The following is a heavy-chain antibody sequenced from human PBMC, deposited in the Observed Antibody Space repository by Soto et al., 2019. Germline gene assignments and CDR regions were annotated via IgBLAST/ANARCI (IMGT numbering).Heavy chain of an antibody. CDR3: AKDSTGSYRDFDY. CDR2: ISYDGSNK. CDR1: GFTFSSYG. V-gene: IGHV3-30*18. D-gene: IGHD1-26*01. Sequence: LRLSCAASGFTFSSYGMHWVRQAPGKGLEWVAVISYDGSNKYYADSVKGRFTISRDNSKNTLYLQMNSLRAEDTAVYYCAKDSTGSYRDFDYWGQGTLVTVSS. J-gene: IGHJ4*02.